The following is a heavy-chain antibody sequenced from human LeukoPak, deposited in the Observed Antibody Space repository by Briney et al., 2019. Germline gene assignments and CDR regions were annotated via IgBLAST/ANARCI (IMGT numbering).Heavy chain of an antibody. CDR2: IIPIFGTA. CDR1: GYTFTNYD. Sequence: SVKVSCKASGYTFTNYDINWVRQAPGQGLEWMGGIIPIFGTANYAQKFQGRVTITADESTSTAYMELSSLRSEDTAVYYCARDWGEVGHNYYYGMDVWGQGTTVTVSS. V-gene: IGHV1-69*13. CDR3: ARDWGEVGHNYYYGMDV. D-gene: IGHD3-16*01. J-gene: IGHJ6*02.